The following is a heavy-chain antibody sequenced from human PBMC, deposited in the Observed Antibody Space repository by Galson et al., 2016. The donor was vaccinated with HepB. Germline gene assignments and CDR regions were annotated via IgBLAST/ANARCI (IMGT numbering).Heavy chain of an antibody. CDR1: GFTFSSYG. CDR2: ISSDGSNK. D-gene: IGHD1-1*01. CDR3: AKNRGKAGTTWNYYFDS. Sequence: SLRLSCAASGFTFSSYGMHWVRQAPGKGLEWVAVISSDGSNKYYADSVKGRFTISSDNSKNTLYLQMNRLRAEDTAVYYCAKNRGKAGTTWNYYFDSWGQGTLVTVSS. J-gene: IGHJ4*02. V-gene: IGHV3-30*18.